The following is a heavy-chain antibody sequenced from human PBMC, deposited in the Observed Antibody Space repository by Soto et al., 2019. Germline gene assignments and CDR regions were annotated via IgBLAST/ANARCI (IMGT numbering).Heavy chain of an antibody. CDR2: IFHSGNT. J-gene: IGHJ4*02. V-gene: IGHV4-4*02. CDR3: AGGPGSYSPSYYFDF. CDR1: GGSISSSNW. Sequence: SETLSLTCAVSGGSISSSNWWTWVRQTPEKGLEWIGEIFHSGNTNYNPSLKSRVAISVDKSNSRFSLKLSSVTAADTAVYYCAGGPGSYSPSYYFDFWGPGTLVTVSS. D-gene: IGHD1-26*01.